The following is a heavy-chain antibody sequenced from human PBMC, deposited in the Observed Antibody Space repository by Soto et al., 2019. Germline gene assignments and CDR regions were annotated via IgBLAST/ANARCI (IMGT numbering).Heavy chain of an antibody. D-gene: IGHD3-3*01. Sequence: GGSLRLSCAASGFTFSSYAMSWVRQAPGKGLEWVSAISGSGGSTYYADSVKGRFTISRDNSKNTLYLQMNSLRAEDAAVYYCAKDPSTYYDFWSGYWVYYGMDVWGQGTTVTVSS. V-gene: IGHV3-23*01. CDR2: ISGSGGST. CDR3: AKDPSTYYDFWSGYWVYYGMDV. J-gene: IGHJ6*02. CDR1: GFTFSSYA.